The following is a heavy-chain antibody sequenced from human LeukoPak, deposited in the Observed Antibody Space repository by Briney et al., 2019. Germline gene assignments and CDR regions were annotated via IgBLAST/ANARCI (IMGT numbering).Heavy chain of an antibody. Sequence: SETLSLTCAAYGGSFSGYYWSWIRQPPGKGLEWIGEINHSGSTNYNPSLKSRVTISVDTSKNQFSLKLSSVTAADTAVYYCARGGGGATDYWGQGTLVTVSS. CDR1: GGSFSGYY. J-gene: IGHJ4*02. CDR3: ARGGGGATDY. V-gene: IGHV4-34*01. D-gene: IGHD1-26*01. CDR2: INHSGST.